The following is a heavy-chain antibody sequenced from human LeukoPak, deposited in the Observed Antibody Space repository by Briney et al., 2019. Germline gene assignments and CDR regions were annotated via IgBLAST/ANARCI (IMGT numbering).Heavy chain of an antibody. Sequence: GGSLRLSCAASGFTFSSYAMSWVRQAPGRGLEWVSAISSGGGGTYYADSVKGRFTISRDDSRTTLYLQLNSLRAEDTAVYYCAKLRYSYGSNFDYWGQGTLVTVSS. J-gene: IGHJ4*02. D-gene: IGHD5-18*01. CDR2: ISSGGGGT. V-gene: IGHV3-23*01. CDR1: GFTFSSYA. CDR3: AKLRYSYGSNFDY.